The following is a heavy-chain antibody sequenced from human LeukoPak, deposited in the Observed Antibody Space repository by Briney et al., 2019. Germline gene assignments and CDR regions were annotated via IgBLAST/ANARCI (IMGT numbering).Heavy chain of an antibody. Sequence: ASVKIFCKASGYRFTSYYVNWVRQAPGQGLEWMGIINPNGGGTTYTGKFQGRVTMTRDTSTSTDYMELSSLRPDDTAVYYCARDPISSNWPRGHFFDPWGQGTLVTVSS. D-gene: IGHD3-3*02. V-gene: IGHV1-46*01. J-gene: IGHJ5*02. CDR3: ARDPISSNWPRGHFFDP. CDR2: INPNGGGT. CDR1: GYRFTSYY.